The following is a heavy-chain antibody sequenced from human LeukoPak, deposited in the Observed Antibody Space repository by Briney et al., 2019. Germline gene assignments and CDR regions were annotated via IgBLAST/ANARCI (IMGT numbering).Heavy chain of an antibody. V-gene: IGHV4-34*01. D-gene: IGHD3-22*01. CDR1: GGSFSGYY. CDR2: INHSGST. J-gene: IGHJ4*02. CDR3: ARVLSSGYYSTGFDY. Sequence: SETLSLTCAVYGGSFSGYYWSWIRQPPGKGLEWIGEINHSGSTNYNPSLKSRVTISVDTSKNRFSLKLSSVTAADTAVYYCARVLSSGYYSTGFDYWGQGTLVTVSS.